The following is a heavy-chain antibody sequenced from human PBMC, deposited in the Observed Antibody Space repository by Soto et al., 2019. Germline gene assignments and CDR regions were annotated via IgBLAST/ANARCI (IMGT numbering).Heavy chain of an antibody. J-gene: IGHJ4*02. CDR1: GGSISSYY. Sequence: SETLSLTCTVSGGSISSYYWSWIRQPPGKGLEWIGYIYYSGSTDYNPSLKSRVTISVDTSKNQFSLKLSSVTAADTAVYYCARHKLAPTITLDYWGLGTLVTVSS. D-gene: IGHD5-12*01. CDR3: ARHKLAPTITLDY. V-gene: IGHV4-59*08. CDR2: IYYSGST.